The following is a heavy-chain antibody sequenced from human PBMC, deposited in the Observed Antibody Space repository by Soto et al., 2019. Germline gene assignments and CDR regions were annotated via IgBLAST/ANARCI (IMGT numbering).Heavy chain of an antibody. CDR2: INYSGSS. CDR1: GVSISSYY. Sequence: PSETLSLTCTVSGVSISSYYFSWIRQPPGKGLEWIGNINYSGSSNYNLSLKSRVTISLDTSKNQLYLKLTSVTAADTAIYYCASMRMINPWDSWGQGTLVTVSS. J-gene: IGHJ4*02. D-gene: IGHD3-22*01. V-gene: IGHV4-59*01. CDR3: ASMRMINPWDS.